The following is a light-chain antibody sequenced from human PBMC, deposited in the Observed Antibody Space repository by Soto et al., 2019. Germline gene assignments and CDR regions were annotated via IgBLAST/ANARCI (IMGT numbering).Light chain of an antibody. CDR1: SSDVGGYNY. CDR3: SSYTGSSTLV. J-gene: IGLJ1*01. Sequence: QSALTQPASVTGSPGQSITISCTGTSSDVGGYNYVSWYQQNPGKAPKLMVYEVSNRPSGVSNRFSGSKSGNTASLTISGLRAEDEGDYYCSSYTGSSTLVFGTGTKLTVL. V-gene: IGLV2-14*01. CDR2: EVS.